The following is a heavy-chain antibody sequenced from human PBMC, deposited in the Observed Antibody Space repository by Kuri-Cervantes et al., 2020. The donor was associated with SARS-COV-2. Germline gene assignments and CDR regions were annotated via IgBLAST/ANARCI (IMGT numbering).Heavy chain of an antibody. V-gene: IGHV3-15*01. Sequence: ESLKIYCAASGFTFGDAWMSWVRQAPGKGLEWVGRIKSKIDGGTIEYATPVKGRFTISRDDSKNTLYLQLNSLKTEHTAIYYCRRGGWSLDSWGQGTLVTVSS. CDR1: GFTFGDAW. D-gene: IGHD6-19*01. CDR2: IKSKIDGGTI. CDR3: RRGGWSLDS. J-gene: IGHJ4*02.